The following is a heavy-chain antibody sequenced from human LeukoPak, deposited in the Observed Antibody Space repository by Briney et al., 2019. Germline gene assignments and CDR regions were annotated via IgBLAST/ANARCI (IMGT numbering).Heavy chain of an antibody. D-gene: IGHD3-9*01. Sequence: PSETLSLTCAVSGGSISSSNWWSWVRQPPGKGLEWIGEIYHSGSTNYNPSLKSRVTISVDKSKNQFSLKLSSVTAADTAVYYCASGGLRYFGGRTFDYWGQGTLVAVSS. CDR3: ASGGLRYFGGRTFDY. V-gene: IGHV4-4*02. CDR1: GGSISSSNW. J-gene: IGHJ4*02. CDR2: IYHSGST.